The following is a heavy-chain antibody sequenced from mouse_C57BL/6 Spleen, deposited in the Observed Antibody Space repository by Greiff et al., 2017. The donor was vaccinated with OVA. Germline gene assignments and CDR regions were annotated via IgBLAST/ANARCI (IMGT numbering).Heavy chain of an antibody. D-gene: IGHD2-2*01. Sequence: EVMLVESGGGLVKPGGSLKLSCAASGFTFSDYGMHWVRQAPEKGLEWVAYISSGSSTIYYADTVKGRFTISRDNAKNTLFLQMTSLRFEDTAMYSRATEGTYGYAGGNRDISVLDFWGQGTLVTVSS. CDR3: ATEGTYGYAGGNRDISVLDF. J-gene: IGHJ4*01. V-gene: IGHV5-17*01. CDR2: ISSGSSTI. CDR1: GFTFSDYG.